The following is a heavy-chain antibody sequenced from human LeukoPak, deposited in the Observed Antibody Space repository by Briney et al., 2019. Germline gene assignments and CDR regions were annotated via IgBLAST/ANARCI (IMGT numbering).Heavy chain of an antibody. D-gene: IGHD3-10*01. V-gene: IGHV4-39*07. CDR3: ARGMGLHYYGSGSSRAKSYYFDY. J-gene: IGHJ4*02. CDR2: IYYSGST. Sequence: SETLSLTCTVSGGSISSSSYYWGWIRQPPGKGLEWIGSIYYSGSTYYNPSLKSRVTISVDTSKNQFSLKLSSVTAADTAVYYCARGMGLHYYGSGSSRAKSYYFDYWGQGTLVTVSS. CDR1: GGSISSSSYY.